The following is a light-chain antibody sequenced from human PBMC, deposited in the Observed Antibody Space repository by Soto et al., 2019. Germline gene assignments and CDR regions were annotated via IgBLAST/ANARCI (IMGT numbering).Light chain of an antibody. J-gene: IGKJ2*01. Sequence: ETVLTQSPGTLSLSPGERATLSCRASQSVTNNWLAWYQQKPGQAPRLLIYGASSRATGIPDRFSGSGSGPDFTPTISRLEPEDFAVYYCHQDGSSPYTFGHGTKLEIK. V-gene: IGKV3-20*01. CDR1: QSVTNNW. CDR2: GAS. CDR3: HQDGSSPYT.